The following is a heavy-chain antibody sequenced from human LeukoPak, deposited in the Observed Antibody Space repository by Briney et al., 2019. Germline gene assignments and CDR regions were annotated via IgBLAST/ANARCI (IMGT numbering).Heavy chain of an antibody. V-gene: IGHV4-38-2*02. D-gene: IGHD3-16*01. CDR2: IYHTGST. Sequence: SETLSLTCAVSGYSISSAYYWGWMRQPPGKGLEWIGSIYHTGSTYYNPSLKSRVTISPDTSKNQFSLKLSSVTAADTAVYYCAGDKMGGADYWGQGTLVTVSS. CDR1: GYSISSAYY. J-gene: IGHJ4*02. CDR3: AGDKMGGADY.